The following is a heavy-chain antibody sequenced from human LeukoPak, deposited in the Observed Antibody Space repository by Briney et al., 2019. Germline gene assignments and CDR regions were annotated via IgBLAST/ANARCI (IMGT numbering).Heavy chain of an antibody. CDR3: ARRAAVAGPRSYSFDI. J-gene: IGHJ3*02. CDR2: ITPYNDKT. CDR1: GYTLVNHG. Sequence: GASVQVSCKASGYTLVNHGITWVRQAPGQGLEWMGWITPYNDKTNYAQRFQGRLTMTTETSTNTAYMELRSLRSDDTAVYCARRAAVAGPRSYSFDIWGQGTMVTVSS. D-gene: IGHD6-19*01. V-gene: IGHV1-18*01.